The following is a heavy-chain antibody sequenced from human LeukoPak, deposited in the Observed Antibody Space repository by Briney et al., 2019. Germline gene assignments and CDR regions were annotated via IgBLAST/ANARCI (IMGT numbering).Heavy chain of an antibody. J-gene: IGHJ4*02. D-gene: IGHD3-3*01. CDR3: AKEAPDDFWSGYFIRELDY. CDR2: ISYDGSNK. CDR1: GFTFSSYG. V-gene: IGHV3-30*18. Sequence: GVSLRLSCAASGFTFSSYGMHWVRQAPGKGLEWVAVISYDGSNKYYADSVKGRFTISRDNSKNTLYLQMNSLRAEDTAVYYCAKEAPDDFWSGYFIRELDYWGQGTLVTVSS.